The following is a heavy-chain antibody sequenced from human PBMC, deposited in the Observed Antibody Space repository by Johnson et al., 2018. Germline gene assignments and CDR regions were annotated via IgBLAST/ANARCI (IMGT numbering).Heavy chain of an antibody. Sequence: QVQLQESGPGLVKXSETXSLXCTVSGGSFSSNYWTWIRQPPGKGLEWIGYIHYSASTNYNPSLKSRVTISVATSENEIPWKLTSVTAPDTAVYYCAGGGGSGSYWAFDIWGQGTMVTVSS. V-gene: IGHV4-59*01. CDR3: AGGGGSGSYWAFDI. CDR1: GGSFSSNY. J-gene: IGHJ3*02. CDR2: IHYSAST. D-gene: IGHD1-26*01.